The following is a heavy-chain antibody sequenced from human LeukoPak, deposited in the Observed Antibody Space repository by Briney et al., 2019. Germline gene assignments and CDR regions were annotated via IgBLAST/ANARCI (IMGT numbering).Heavy chain of an antibody. V-gene: IGHV1-69*04. J-gene: IGHJ3*02. D-gene: IGHD4-11*01. CDR1: GGTFSSYA. Sequence: SVKVSCKASGGTFSSYAISWVRQAPGQGLEWMGRIIPILGIANYAQKFQGRVTITADKSTSTAYMEVSRLRSDDTAVYYCARDRDYTRAFDIWGQGTMVTVSS. CDR3: ARDRDYTRAFDI. CDR2: IIPILGIA.